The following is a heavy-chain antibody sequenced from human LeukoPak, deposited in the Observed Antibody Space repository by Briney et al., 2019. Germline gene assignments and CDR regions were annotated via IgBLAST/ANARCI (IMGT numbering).Heavy chain of an antibody. J-gene: IGHJ4*02. V-gene: IGHV3-7*05. CDR1: GFTFSSYE. CDR2: INQDGSEK. D-gene: IGHD2/OR15-2a*01. Sequence: TGGSLRLSCAASGFTFSSYEMNWVRQAPGKGLEWLAAINQDGSEKYYVDSVKGRFTISRDNAKNSLFLQMNSLRAEDTAVYYCTTFYTRLTDYWGQGTLVTVSS. CDR3: TTFYTRLTDY.